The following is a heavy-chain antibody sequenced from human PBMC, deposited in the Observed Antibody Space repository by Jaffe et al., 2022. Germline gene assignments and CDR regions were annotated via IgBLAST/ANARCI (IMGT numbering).Heavy chain of an antibody. CDR1: GFTFKTSA. CDR3: AKEGNYGDFDN. J-gene: IGHJ4*02. D-gene: IGHD4-17*01. V-gene: IGHV3-23*01. Sequence: EVQMLESGGGLVKPGGSLRLSCAASGFTFKTSAMSWVRRAPGKGLEWVSAVSGSSPRTYYAESVKGRFTISRDNYQNTLYLQMTNLRADDSAIYYCAKEGNYGDFDNWGQGTLVTVSS. CDR2: VSGSSPRT.